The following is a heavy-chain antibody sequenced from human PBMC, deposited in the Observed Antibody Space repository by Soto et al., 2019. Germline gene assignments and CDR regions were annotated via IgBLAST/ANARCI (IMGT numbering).Heavy chain of an antibody. CDR3: AKSPLLAEPSWLDP. CDR1: GSTFSSYA. CDR2: ISGSGGST. J-gene: IGHJ5*02. Sequence: GVSLRLSCAASGSTFSSYAMISVLQAPGKGLEWVSAISGSGGSTYYAYSVKGRFTISRDNSKNTLYLQMNSLRAEDTAVYYCAKSPLLAEPSWLDPWGQGTLVTVSS. V-gene: IGHV3-23*01.